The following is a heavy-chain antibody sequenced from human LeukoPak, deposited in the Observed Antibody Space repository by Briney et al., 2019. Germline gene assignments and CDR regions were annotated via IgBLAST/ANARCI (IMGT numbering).Heavy chain of an antibody. CDR1: GGSISSGGYY. D-gene: IGHD4-17*01. Sequence: SETLSLTCTVSGGSISSGGYYWSWIRQHPGKGLEWIGYIYYGGSTYYNPSLKSRVTISVDTSKNQFSLKLSSVTAADTAVYYCAREGSYGDYVQYWGQGTLVTVSS. CDR2: IYYGGST. V-gene: IGHV4-31*03. CDR3: AREGSYGDYVQY. J-gene: IGHJ4*02.